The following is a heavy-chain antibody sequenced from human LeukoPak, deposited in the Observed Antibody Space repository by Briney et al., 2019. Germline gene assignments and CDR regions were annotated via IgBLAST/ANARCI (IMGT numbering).Heavy chain of an antibody. Sequence: PGGSLRLSCAASGFTFSSYSMNWVRQAPGKGLEWVSYISSSSGTIYYADSVKGRFTISRDNAKNSLYLQMNSLRVEDTAVYYCARDPSSSGWYGYYFDYWGQGTLVSVSS. D-gene: IGHD6-19*01. CDR2: ISSSSGTI. CDR3: ARDPSSSGWYGYYFDY. CDR1: GFTFSSYS. J-gene: IGHJ4*02. V-gene: IGHV3-48*04.